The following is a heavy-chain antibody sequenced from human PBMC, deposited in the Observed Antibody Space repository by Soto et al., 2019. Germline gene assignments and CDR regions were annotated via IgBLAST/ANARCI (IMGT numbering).Heavy chain of an antibody. J-gene: IGHJ4*02. D-gene: IGHD6-13*01. V-gene: IGHV4-34*01. CDR3: AREAEGIAAAGYAY. Sequence: RPPPGKGLEWIGGIKHSGSTNYNPSLKSRVTISVDTSKNQFSLKLSSVTAADTAVYYCAREAEGIAAAGYAYWGQGTLVTVSS. CDR2: IKHSGST.